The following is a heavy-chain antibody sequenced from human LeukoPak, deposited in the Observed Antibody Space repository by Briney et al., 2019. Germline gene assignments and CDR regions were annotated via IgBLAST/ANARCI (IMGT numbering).Heavy chain of an antibody. J-gene: IGHJ4*02. D-gene: IGHD2-2*01. Sequence: PSQTLSLTCTVSGGSISSGDYYWSWIRQHPGKGLEWIGYIYYSGSTYYNPSLKSRVTISVDTSKNQFSLKLSSVTAADTAVYYCAREDPAASYYFDYWGQGTLVTVSS. CDR2: IYYSGST. CDR1: GGSISSGDYY. V-gene: IGHV4-31*03. CDR3: AREDPAASYYFDY.